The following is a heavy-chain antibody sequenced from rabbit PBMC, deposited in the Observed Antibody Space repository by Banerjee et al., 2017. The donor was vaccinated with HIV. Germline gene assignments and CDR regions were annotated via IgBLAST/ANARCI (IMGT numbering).Heavy chain of an antibody. D-gene: IGHD6-1*01. Sequence: QEQLEESGGDLVQPEGSLTLTCKASGFDLSSYWMCWVRQAPGKGLEWIGCINSGSSGSTDYASWAKGRFTISKTSSTTVTLQMTSLTVADTATYFCARSYVGGNAFKLWGPGTLVTVS. CDR3: ARSYVGGNAFKL. CDR1: GFDLSSYW. V-gene: IGHV1S45*01. CDR2: INSGSSGST. J-gene: IGHJ4*01.